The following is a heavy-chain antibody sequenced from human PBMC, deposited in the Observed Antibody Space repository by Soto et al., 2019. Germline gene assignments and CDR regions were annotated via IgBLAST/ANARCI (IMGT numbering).Heavy chain of an antibody. CDR2: ISSTTNYI. Sequence: GGSLRLSCAASGFTFPRYSMNWVRQAPGKGLEWVSSISSTTNYIYYGDSMKGRLTISRDNAKNSLYLEMNSLRAEDTAVYYCARESEDLTSNFDYWGQGTLVTVSS. J-gene: IGHJ4*02. CDR1: GFTFPRYS. V-gene: IGHV3-21*06. CDR3: ARESEDLTSNFDY.